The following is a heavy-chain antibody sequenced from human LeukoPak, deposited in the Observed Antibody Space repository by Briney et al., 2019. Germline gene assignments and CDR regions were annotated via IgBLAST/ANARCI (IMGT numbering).Heavy chain of an antibody. Sequence: SVKVSCKASGDTFSSYAISWVRQAPGQGLEWMGGIIPIFGTANYAQKFQGRVTITADESTSTAYMELSSLRSEDTAVYYCARGLRYYYDSSGYYESNRPFDYWGQGTLVTVSS. CDR3: ARGLRYYYDSSGYYESNRPFDY. CDR2: IIPIFGTA. J-gene: IGHJ4*02. V-gene: IGHV1-69*13. CDR1: GDTFSSYA. D-gene: IGHD3-22*01.